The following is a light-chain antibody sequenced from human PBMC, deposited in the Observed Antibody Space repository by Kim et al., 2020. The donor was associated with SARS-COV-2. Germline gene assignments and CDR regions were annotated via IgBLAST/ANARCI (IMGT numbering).Light chain of an antibody. J-gene: IGKJ5*01. CDR3: LQHSTYPIT. CDR2: GAS. Sequence: ESVGDRVTITCRASQDIRNDLGWYQQNTGRAPKRLIYGASSLQSVVPSRFSGSGSGTEFTLTISSVQPEDFATYFCLQHSTYPITFGQGTRLEIK. CDR1: QDIRND. V-gene: IGKV1-17*01.